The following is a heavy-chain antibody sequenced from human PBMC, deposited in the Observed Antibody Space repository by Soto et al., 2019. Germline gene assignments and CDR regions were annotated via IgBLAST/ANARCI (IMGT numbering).Heavy chain of an antibody. CDR1: GFTFSGYW. Sequence: EVQLVESGGDLVQPGGSLRLSCAASGFTFSGYWMHWVRQVPGKGLEWVSRINTDGGSSAYADSVKGRFTISRDNAKNTLYLQMKGLRAEYTAVYYCAREAGYCSRTSCYRRAFDTWGQGTTVTVSS. D-gene: IGHD2-2*01. V-gene: IGHV3-74*03. J-gene: IGHJ3*02. CDR2: INTDGGSS. CDR3: AREAGYCSRTSCYRRAFDT.